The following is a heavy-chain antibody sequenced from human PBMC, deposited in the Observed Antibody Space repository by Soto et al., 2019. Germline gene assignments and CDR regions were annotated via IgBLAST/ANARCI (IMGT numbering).Heavy chain of an antibody. CDR1: GFTFSGSA. CDR2: IRSKANSYAT. D-gene: IGHD2-8*01. Sequence: GGFLRLSCAASGFTFSGSAMHWVRQASGKGLEWVGRIRSKANSYATAYAASVKGRFTISRDDSKNTAYLQMNSLKTEDTAVYYCTRHLYVLGDYYYGMDVWGQGTTVTVSS. J-gene: IGHJ6*02. CDR3: TRHLYVLGDYYYGMDV. V-gene: IGHV3-73*01.